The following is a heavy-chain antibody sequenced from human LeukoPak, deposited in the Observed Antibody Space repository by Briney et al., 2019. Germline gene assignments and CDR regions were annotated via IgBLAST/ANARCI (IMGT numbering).Heavy chain of an antibody. V-gene: IGHV4-34*01. CDR1: GGSFSGYY. J-gene: IGHJ3*02. Sequence: PSETLSLTCAVYGGSFSGYYWSWIRQPPGKGLEWIGEINHSGSTNYNPSLKSRVIMSVDTSKNQFSLKLSSVTAADTAVYYCAREGAITMIVVVAPTGAFDIWGQGTMVTVSS. D-gene: IGHD3-22*01. CDR3: AREGAITMIVVVAPTGAFDI. CDR2: INHSGST.